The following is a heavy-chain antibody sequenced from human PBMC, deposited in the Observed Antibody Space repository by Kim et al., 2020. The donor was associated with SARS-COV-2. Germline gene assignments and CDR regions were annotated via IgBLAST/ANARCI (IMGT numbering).Heavy chain of an antibody. CDR2: IYYSGST. Sequence: SETLSLTCTVSGGSISSSSYYWGWIRQPPGKGLEWIGSIYYSGSTYYNPSLKSRVTISVDTSKNQFSLKLSSVTAADTAVYYCARHPRSPVASFDYWGQGTLVTVSS. CDR1: GGSISSSSYY. J-gene: IGHJ4*02. D-gene: IGHD5-12*01. CDR3: ARHPRSPVASFDY. V-gene: IGHV4-39*01.